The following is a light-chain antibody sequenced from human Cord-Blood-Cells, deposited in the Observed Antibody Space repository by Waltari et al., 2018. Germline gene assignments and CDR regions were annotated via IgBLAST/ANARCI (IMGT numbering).Light chain of an antibody. V-gene: IGLV2-23*01. CDR1: RSDVGSYNL. CDR3: CSYAGSSTPYV. CDR2: EGS. Sequence: QSALTQPASVSGSPGQSITISCTGTRSDVGSYNLVSWYQQHPGKAPKLMSYEGSKRPSGVSNRFSGSKSGNTASLTISGLQAEDEADYYCCSYAGSSTPYVFGTGTKVTVL. J-gene: IGLJ1*01.